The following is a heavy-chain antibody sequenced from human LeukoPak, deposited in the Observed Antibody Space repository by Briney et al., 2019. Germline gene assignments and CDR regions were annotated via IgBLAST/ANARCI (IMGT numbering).Heavy chain of an antibody. CDR2: ISVGSGSGST. J-gene: IGHJ4*02. CDR1: GFTFSSYA. D-gene: IGHD2-15*01. V-gene: IGHV3-21*01. Sequence: GGSLRLSCAASGFTFSSYAMTWVRQAPGKGLEWVSSISVGSGSGSTYYADSVKGRFTISRDNAKNSLYLQMNSLRAEDTAVYYCVRDPAVGSSGPYYFDYWGQGTLVTVSS. CDR3: VRDPAVGSSGPYYFDY.